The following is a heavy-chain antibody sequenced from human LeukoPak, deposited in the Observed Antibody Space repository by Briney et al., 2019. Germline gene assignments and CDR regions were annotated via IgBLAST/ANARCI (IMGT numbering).Heavy chain of an antibody. V-gene: IGHV3-21*01. J-gene: IGHJ4*02. CDR2: ISTSSSYI. CDR3: ARIVATTPGGYYFDY. D-gene: IGHD5-12*01. CDR1: GFTFSSYS. Sequence: GGSLRLSCAASGFTFSSYSMNWVRQAPGKGLEWVSSISTSSSYIYYADSVKGRFTISRDNAKKSLYLQMNSLRADDTAVYYCARIVATTPGGYYFDYWGQGTLVTVSS.